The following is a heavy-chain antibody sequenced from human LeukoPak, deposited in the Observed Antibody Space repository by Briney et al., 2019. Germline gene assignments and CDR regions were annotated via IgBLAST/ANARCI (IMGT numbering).Heavy chain of an antibody. CDR2: IYHSGST. J-gene: IGHJ6*03. Sequence: SGTLSLTCAVSGGSISSSNWWSWVRPPPGKGLEWIGEIYHSGSTNYNPSLKSRVTISVDKSKNQFSLKLSSVTAADTAVYYCALTPYRYYYYYMDVWGKGTTVTVSS. CDR1: GGSISSSNW. D-gene: IGHD2-15*01. V-gene: IGHV4-4*02. CDR3: ALTPYRYYYYYMDV.